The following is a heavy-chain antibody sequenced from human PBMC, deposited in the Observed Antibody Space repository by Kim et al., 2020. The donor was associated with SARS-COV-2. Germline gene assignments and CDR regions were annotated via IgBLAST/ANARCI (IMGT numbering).Heavy chain of an antibody. Sequence: SAGSVKGGFINSRDKSKRTLYLQMGSLRAEDTAVYYCAKDGSWGGFDSWGQGTLVTVSS. V-gene: IGHV3-23*01. CDR3: AKDGSWGGFDS. D-gene: IGHD6-13*01. J-gene: IGHJ4*02.